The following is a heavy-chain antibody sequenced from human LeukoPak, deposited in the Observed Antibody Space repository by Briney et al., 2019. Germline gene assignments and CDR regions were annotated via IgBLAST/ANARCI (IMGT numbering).Heavy chain of an antibody. J-gene: IGHJ4*02. Sequence: SETLSLTCSVSGGSISSSSYYWGWIRQPPGKGLEWIGSLYYSGSTYYNPSLKSRVTISVDMSKNQFSLKLSSVTAADTAVYYCARQLRGYSGYDKYYFDYWGQGTLVTVSS. D-gene: IGHD5-12*01. V-gene: IGHV4-39*01. CDR1: GGSISSSSYY. CDR3: ARQLRGYSGYDKYYFDY. CDR2: LYYSGST.